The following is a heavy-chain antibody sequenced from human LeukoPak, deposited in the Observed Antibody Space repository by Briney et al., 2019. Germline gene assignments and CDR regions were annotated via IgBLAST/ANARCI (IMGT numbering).Heavy chain of an antibody. Sequence: PSETLSLTCAVYGGSFSGYSWSWIRQPPGKGLEWIGCIYHSGSTYYNPSLKSRVTISVDRSKNQFSLKLSSVTAADTAVYYCAREGADSGCIDYWGQGTLVTVSS. CDR3: AREGADSGCIDY. J-gene: IGHJ4*02. V-gene: IGHV4-30-2*01. CDR2: IYHSGST. D-gene: IGHD6-19*01. CDR1: GGSFSGYS.